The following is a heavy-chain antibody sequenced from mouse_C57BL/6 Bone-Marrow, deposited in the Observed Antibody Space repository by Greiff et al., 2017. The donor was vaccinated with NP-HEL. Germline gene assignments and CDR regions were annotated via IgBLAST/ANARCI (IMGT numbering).Heavy chain of an antibody. D-gene: IGHD2-4*01. CDR3: AMGYISDYDGYFDV. J-gene: IGHJ1*03. Sequence: EVMLVASGGGLVKPGGSLKLSCAASGFTFSDYGMHWVRQAPEKGLEWVAYISSGSSTIYYADTVKGRFTISRDHAKNTLFLQMTSLRSEDTAMYYCAMGYISDYDGYFDVWGTGTTVTVSS. CDR1: GFTFSDYG. V-gene: IGHV5-17*01. CDR2: ISSGSSTI.